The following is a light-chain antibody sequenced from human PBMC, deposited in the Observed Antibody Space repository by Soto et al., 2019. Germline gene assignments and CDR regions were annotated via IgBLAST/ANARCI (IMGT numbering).Light chain of an antibody. CDR1: SSDVGGYDY. Sequence: QSALTQPASVSGSPGQSITISCTGSSSDVGGYDYVCWYQQYPGKAPKLIIYAVTDRPSGVSNRFSGSKSGNTASLIISGLQAEDEADYYCSSYTTSSTVVFGGVTKFTVL. V-gene: IGLV2-14*03. CDR2: AVT. CDR3: SSYTTSSTVV. J-gene: IGLJ2*01.